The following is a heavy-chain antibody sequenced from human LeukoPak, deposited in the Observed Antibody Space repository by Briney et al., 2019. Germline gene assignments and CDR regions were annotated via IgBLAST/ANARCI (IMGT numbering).Heavy chain of an antibody. Sequence: ASVTVSFTASGYTFTSYGFSWMRQPPAQGLEWMGWISAYNGNTNYSQKLHERVTMTTDTSTSTAYMELRSLRSDDTAVYYCARVFSDYGIWFDPWGQGTLVTVSS. D-gene: IGHD4-17*01. CDR3: ARVFSDYGIWFDP. CDR2: ISAYNGNT. V-gene: IGHV1-18*04. CDR1: GYTFTSYG. J-gene: IGHJ5*02.